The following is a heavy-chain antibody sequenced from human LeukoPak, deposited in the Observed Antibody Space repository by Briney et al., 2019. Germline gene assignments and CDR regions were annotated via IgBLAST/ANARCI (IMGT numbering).Heavy chain of an antibody. J-gene: IGHJ4*02. D-gene: IGHD3-22*01. CDR1: GYTFSDYY. V-gene: IGHV1-2*02. Sequence: ASVKVSCKASGYTFSDYYMHWVRQAPGQGLEWMGWINPDSGGTKYAQKFQDRVTMTSDTSISTAYMELSRLRSDDTAVYYCARDPSNYYDSSGYGGFDYWGQGTLVTVSS. CDR2: INPDSGGT. CDR3: ARDPSNYYDSSGYGGFDY.